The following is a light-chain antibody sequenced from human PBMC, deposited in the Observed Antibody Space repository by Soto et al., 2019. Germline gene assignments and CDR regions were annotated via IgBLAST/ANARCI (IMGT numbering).Light chain of an antibody. CDR2: GAS. J-gene: IGKJ1*01. CDR1: QSVSSSY. Sequence: ENVFTQSPGTLSLSPGERATLSCWASQSVSSSYLAWYQQKPGQAPRLLIYGASKRATGIPDRFSGSGSGTDFTLTISRLEPEDFAVYYCQQYGSSPWTFGQGTKVDIK. CDR3: QQYGSSPWT. V-gene: IGKV3-20*01.